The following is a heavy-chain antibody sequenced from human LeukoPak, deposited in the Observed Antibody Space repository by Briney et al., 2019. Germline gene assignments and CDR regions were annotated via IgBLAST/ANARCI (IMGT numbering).Heavy chain of an antibody. V-gene: IGHV3-7*03. Sequence: PGGSLRLSCAASGFIFSNYWMSWVRQAPGKGLEWVASIYQDGNERYYVDSVKGRFTTSRDNAKNSLYLQMNSLRVEDTAVYYCARDGSGYDYPPDYWGQGTLVTVSS. CDR2: IYQDGNER. D-gene: IGHD5-12*01. CDR1: GFIFSNYW. J-gene: IGHJ4*02. CDR3: ARDGSGYDYPPDY.